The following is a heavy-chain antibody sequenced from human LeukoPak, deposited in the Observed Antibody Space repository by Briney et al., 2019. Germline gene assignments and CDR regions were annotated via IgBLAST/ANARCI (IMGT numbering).Heavy chain of an antibody. CDR3: ARGIFGVLGGSGY. CDR2: IYDSGSA. D-gene: IGHD3-3*01. Sequence: SETLFLTCTVSGGSISSSSYYWGWIRQPPGKGLEWIGSIYDSGSAYYNPSLKSRVTISGDTSKNQFSLKLSSVTAADTAVYYCARGIFGVLGGSGYWGQGTLVTVSS. V-gene: IGHV4-39*01. CDR1: GGSISSSSYY. J-gene: IGHJ4*02.